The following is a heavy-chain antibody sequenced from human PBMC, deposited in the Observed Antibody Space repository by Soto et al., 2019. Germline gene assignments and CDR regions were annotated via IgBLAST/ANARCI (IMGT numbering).Heavy chain of an antibody. CDR3: AREGIAVAGSAWFDP. Sequence: PGESLKISCKGSGYSFTSYWIGWVRQMPGKGLEWMGIIYPGDSDTRYSPSFQGQVTISADKSISTAYLQWSSLKASDTAMYYCAREGIAVAGSAWFDPWGQGTLVTVSS. V-gene: IGHV5-51*01. J-gene: IGHJ5*02. CDR2: IYPGDSDT. CDR1: GYSFTSYW. D-gene: IGHD6-19*01.